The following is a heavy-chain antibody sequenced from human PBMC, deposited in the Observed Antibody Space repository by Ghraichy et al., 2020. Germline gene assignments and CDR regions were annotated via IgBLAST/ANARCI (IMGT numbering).Heavy chain of an antibody. V-gene: IGHV4-34*01. CDR3: ARGRGKMATMAD. D-gene: IGHD5-24*01. J-gene: IGHJ4*02. CDR2: INHSGST. Sequence: SQTLSLTCAVYGRSFSGYYWSWIRQPPGKGLEWIGEINHSGSTSYNPSLKSRVTISVDTSKNQFSLKMSSVTAADTAVYYCARGRGKMATMADWGQGTLVTVSS. CDR1: GRSFSGYY.